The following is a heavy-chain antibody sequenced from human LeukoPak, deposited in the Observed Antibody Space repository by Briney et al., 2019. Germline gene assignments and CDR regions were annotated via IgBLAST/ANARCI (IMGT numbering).Heavy chain of an antibody. Sequence: GASVKVSCEASGGTFSSYAISWVRQAPGQGLEWMGRIIPILGIANYAQKFQGRVTITADKSTSTAYMELSSLRSEDTAVYYCADIVATTLSDYWGQGTLVTVSS. CDR1: GGTFSSYA. CDR3: ADIVATTLSDY. D-gene: IGHD5-12*01. CDR2: IIPILGIA. J-gene: IGHJ4*02. V-gene: IGHV1-69*04.